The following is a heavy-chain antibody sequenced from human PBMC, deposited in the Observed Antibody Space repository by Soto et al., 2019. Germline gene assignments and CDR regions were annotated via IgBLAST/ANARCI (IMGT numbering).Heavy chain of an antibody. CDR2: IDHSGST. CDR1: CYSITSGYY. Sequence: PSETLSLTCAFSCYSITSGYYWGWIRQPPGKGLEWIGSIDHSGSTYYNPSLKSRATISVDTSKNQFSLKLSSVTAADTAVYYCARDYYDSSGYRRFDPWGQGTLVTVSS. V-gene: IGHV4-38-2*02. CDR3: ARDYYDSSGYRRFDP. D-gene: IGHD3-22*01. J-gene: IGHJ5*02.